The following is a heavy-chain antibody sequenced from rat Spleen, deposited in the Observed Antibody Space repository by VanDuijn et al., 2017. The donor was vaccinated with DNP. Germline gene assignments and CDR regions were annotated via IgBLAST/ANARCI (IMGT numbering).Heavy chain of an antibody. CDR3: ARHVLPLRVWDY. CDR2: ISYDGRSN. Sequence: EVQLVESGGGVVQPGRSLKLSCAASGFTFSDYYMAWVRQAPTKGLEWVAYISYDGRSNYRGDSVKGRFTISRDNAKSTLYLQLHSLRSEDMATYYCARHVLPLRVWDYWGQGVMVTVSS. V-gene: IGHV5-22*01. CDR1: GFTFSDYY. J-gene: IGHJ2*01. D-gene: IGHD4-1*01.